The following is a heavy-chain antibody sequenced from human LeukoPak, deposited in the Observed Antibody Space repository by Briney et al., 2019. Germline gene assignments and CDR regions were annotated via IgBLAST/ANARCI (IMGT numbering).Heavy chain of an antibody. CDR3: ARDLYSGSLYYFDY. CDR2: IIPIFGTA. Sequence: GASVKVSCKASGGTFSSYAISWVRQAPGQGLEWMGGIIPIFGTANYAQKFQGRVTITTDESTSTAYMELSSLRSEDTAVYYCARDLYSGSLYYFDYWGQGTLVTVSS. CDR1: GGTFSSYA. J-gene: IGHJ4*02. D-gene: IGHD1-26*01. V-gene: IGHV1-69*05.